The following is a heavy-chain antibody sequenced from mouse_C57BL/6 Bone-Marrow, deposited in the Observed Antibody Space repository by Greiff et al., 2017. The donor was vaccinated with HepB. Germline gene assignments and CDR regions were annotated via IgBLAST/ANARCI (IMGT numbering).Heavy chain of an antibody. Sequence: EVQLVESGGGLVQSGRSLRLSCATSGFTFSDFYMEWVRQAPGKGLEWIAASRNKANDYTTEYSASVKGRFIVSRDTYQRILYLQMNALRAEDTAIYYCARDAGDDEGYYAMDYWGQGTSVTVSS. CDR1: GFTFSDFY. CDR3: ARDAGDDEGYYAMDY. D-gene: IGHD2-2*01. CDR2: SRNKANDYTT. V-gene: IGHV7-1*01. J-gene: IGHJ4*01.